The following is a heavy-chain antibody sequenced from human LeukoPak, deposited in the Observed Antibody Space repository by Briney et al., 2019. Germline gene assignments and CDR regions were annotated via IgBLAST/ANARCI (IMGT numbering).Heavy chain of an antibody. CDR2: ISGGGDT. D-gene: IGHD3-10*01. V-gene: IGHV3-66*01. J-gene: IGHJ4*02. CDR3: ASEVWFGEPH. Sequence: GGSLRLSRAASGFTFSSYAMSWVRQAPGKGLEWVSLISGGGDTHYADSVKGRFTISRDNFKNTVYLQLDSLRAEDTAVYYCASEVWFGEPHWGQGTLVTVSS. CDR1: GFTFSSYA.